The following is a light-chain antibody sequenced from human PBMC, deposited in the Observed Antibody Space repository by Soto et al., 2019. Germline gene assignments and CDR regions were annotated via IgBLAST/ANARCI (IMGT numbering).Light chain of an antibody. CDR1: SSNIGSNT. Sequence: QSVLTQPPSASGTPGQRVTISCSGSSSNIGSNTVNWYQQLPGTAPKLLIYSNNQRPSGVPDRCSGSKSGTSASLAISGRQYEDEDDYYCAAWDDSLHGVVFGGGTKLTVL. J-gene: IGLJ2*01. CDR2: SNN. CDR3: AAWDDSLHGVV. V-gene: IGLV1-44*01.